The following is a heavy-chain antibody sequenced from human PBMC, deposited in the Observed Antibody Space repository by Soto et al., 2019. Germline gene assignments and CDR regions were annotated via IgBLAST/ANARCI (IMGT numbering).Heavy chain of an antibody. V-gene: IGHV1-18*01. J-gene: IGHJ5*02. D-gene: IGHD3-9*01. Sequence: GASVKVSCKASGYTFTRYGISWVRQAPGQGLEWMGWISAYNGNTNYAQKLQGRVTMTTDTSTSTAYMELRSLRSDDTAVYYCARDRARPDFDWLYWFDPWGQGTLVTVSS. CDR2: ISAYNGNT. CDR3: ARDRARPDFDWLYWFDP. CDR1: GYTFTRYG.